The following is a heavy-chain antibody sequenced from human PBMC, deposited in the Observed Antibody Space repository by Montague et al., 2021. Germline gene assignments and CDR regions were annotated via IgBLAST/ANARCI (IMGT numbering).Heavy chain of an antibody. Sequence: SETLSLTCSVSGGSVNGYDWSWIRQPPGKGLEWIGYMRSSGSPNYNPPFKSRLAISIDRSRNQFSLELSFVTAADTAIYFCGRDYWGSIDCWGHGILVTVSS. V-gene: IGHV4-59*02. D-gene: IGHD7-27*01. CDR1: GGSVNGYD. J-gene: IGHJ5*01. CDR2: MRSSGSP. CDR3: GRDYWGSIDC.